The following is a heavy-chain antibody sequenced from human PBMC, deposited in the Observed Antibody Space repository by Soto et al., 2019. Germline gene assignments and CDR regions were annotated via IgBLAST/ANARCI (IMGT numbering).Heavy chain of an antibody. V-gene: IGHV3-21*01. D-gene: IGHD2-2*01. CDR1: GFTFSSYS. CDR3: ARDCCSSTREHYYYMDV. J-gene: IGHJ6*03. CDR2: ISSSSSYI. Sequence: PGGSLRFSCAASGFTFSSYSMNWVRQAPGKGLEWVSSISSSSSYIYYADSVKGRFTISRDNAKNSLYLQMNSLRAEDTAVYYCARDCCSSTREHYYYMDVWGKGTTVTVSS.